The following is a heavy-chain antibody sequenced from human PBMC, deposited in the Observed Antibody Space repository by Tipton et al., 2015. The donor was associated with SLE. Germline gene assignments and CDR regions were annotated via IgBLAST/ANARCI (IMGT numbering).Heavy chain of an antibody. D-gene: IGHD3-16*01. J-gene: IGHJ4*02. CDR1: GGSISSYF. V-gene: IGHV4-4*09. CDR2: FYASGRT. CDR3: ARTSGGSHYVFDY. Sequence: GLVKPSETLSLTCTVSGGSISSYFWSWIRQPPGEGLEWIGYFYASGRTNYNPSLKSRVTISLDTSKNQFSLKLSSVTAADTAVYYCARTSGGSHYVFDYWGQGTLVTVSS.